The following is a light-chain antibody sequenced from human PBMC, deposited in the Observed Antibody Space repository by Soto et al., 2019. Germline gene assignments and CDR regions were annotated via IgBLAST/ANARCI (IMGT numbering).Light chain of an antibody. J-gene: IGLJ1*01. Sequence: QSLLTQPASVSGSPGQSITISCTGTSSDIGDSNYVSWYQQHPGKAPKLVIYDVSNRPSGVSNRFSGSKSANTASLTISGPQAEDGADYYCSSFRSSSISYVFGIGTKVTFL. CDR1: SSDIGDSNY. CDR3: SSFRSSSISYV. CDR2: DVS. V-gene: IGLV2-14*03.